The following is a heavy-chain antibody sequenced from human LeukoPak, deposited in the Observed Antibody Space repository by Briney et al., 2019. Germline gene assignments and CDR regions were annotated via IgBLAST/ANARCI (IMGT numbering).Heavy chain of an antibody. J-gene: IGHJ4*02. V-gene: IGHV1-2*02. CDR2: INPNNSAT. CDR3: ARAAASRPFDY. Sequence: ASVNVSCKASGYTFTGYYMHWVRQAPGQGLEWMGWINPNNSATDYAQKFQGRVTMTRDTSISTVYMELSRLRSDDTVVYHCARAAASRPFDYWGQGTLVTVSS. CDR1: GYTFTGYY. D-gene: IGHD6-6*01.